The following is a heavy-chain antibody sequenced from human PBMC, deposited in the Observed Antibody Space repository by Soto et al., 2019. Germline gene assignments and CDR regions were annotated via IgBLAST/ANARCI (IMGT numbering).Heavy chain of an antibody. D-gene: IGHD2-15*01. V-gene: IGHV2-5*02. CDR2: IYWDDDK. Sequence: QITLKESGPTLVTPTQTLTLTCAFSGFSLSTSGVGVGWIRQPPGKALEWLALIYWDDDKRYSPSLKSRLTTTQDPSNNQVVLIMANMDPVDTATYYCAHRHTAVRWYDWCDPWGQGILVAVSS. CDR3: AHRHTAVRWYDWCDP. J-gene: IGHJ5*02. CDR1: GFSLSTSGVG.